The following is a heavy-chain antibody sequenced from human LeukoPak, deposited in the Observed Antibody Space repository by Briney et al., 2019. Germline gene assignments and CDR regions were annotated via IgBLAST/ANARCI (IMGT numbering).Heavy chain of an antibody. CDR3: ARVPDSSGYYGAIDY. CDR1: GGSISNYY. D-gene: IGHD3-22*01. CDR2: IFYSGST. J-gene: IGHJ4*02. Sequence: PSETLSLTCTVSGGSISNYYWSWLRQPPGKGLEWIGNIFYSGSTNYNPSLKSRVTMSLDTSKNHFSLKLSSVTAADTAVYYCARVPDSSGYYGAIDYWGQGSLVTVYS. V-gene: IGHV4-59*01.